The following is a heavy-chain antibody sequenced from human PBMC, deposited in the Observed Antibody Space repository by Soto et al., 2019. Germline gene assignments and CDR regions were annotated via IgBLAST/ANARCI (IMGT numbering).Heavy chain of an antibody. J-gene: IGHJ4*02. Sequence: GGSLRLSCAASGFTFSSYAMSCVRQAPWKGLEWVSAISGSGGDTYYADSVKGRFTISRDNSKNTLFLQMNSLRAEDTAVYYCAKESLNGYFDYWGQGTLVTVSS. V-gene: IGHV3-23*01. CDR2: ISGSGGDT. D-gene: IGHD2-8*01. CDR1: GFTFSSYA. CDR3: AKESLNGYFDY.